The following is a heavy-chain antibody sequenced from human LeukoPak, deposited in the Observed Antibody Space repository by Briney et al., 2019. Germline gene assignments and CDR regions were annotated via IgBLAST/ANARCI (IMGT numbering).Heavy chain of an antibody. D-gene: IGHD2-2*01. CDR1: GFTFSSFG. CDR2: IWYDASNK. CDR3: VRGVGVSKFNYLDS. J-gene: IGHJ4*02. V-gene: IGHV3-33*01. Sequence: PGGSLRLSCAASGFTFSSFGMHWVRQAPGKGLEWVSVIWYDASNKYYADSVKGRFTISRDNSENTLYLQMNSLRDDDTAVYYCVRGVGVSKFNYLDSWGQGTLVIVSS.